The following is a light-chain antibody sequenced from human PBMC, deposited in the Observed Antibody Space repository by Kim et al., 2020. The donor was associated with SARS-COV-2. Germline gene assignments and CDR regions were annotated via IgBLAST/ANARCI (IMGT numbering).Light chain of an antibody. J-gene: IGKJ1*01. CDR2: GAA. V-gene: IGKV3D-15*01. CDR3: KQYNNWPPGT. Sequence: SPGERAPTPCRASRSISSTLAWYKQSPGQAPSLLSYGAALRATDIPARLSGSGFGKEFTLTTSSVQSGVFAVYYGKQYNNWPPGTFGERTKVDIK. CDR1: RSISST.